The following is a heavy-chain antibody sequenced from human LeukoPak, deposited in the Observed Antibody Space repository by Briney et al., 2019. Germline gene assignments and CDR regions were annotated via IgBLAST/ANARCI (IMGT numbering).Heavy chain of an antibody. J-gene: IGHJ4*02. D-gene: IGHD5-18*01. CDR2: IYYSGST. Sequence: PSETLSLTCTVSGGSISSYYWSWIRQPPGKGLEWIGYIYYSGSTNYNPSLKSRVTISVDTSKNQFSLKLSSVTAADTAVYYCARVQRYSYGFTEFDYWGQGTLVTVSS. V-gene: IGHV4-59*01. CDR1: GGSISSYY. CDR3: ARVQRYSYGFTEFDY.